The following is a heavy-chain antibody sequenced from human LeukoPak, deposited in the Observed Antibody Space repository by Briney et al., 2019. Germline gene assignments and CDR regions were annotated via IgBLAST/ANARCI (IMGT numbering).Heavy chain of an antibody. V-gene: IGHV5-51*01. Sequence: GESLKSSCKGSGYSFTSYWSGWVRHLPGEVLVWMGIIYPSDSDTRYSPSFQGQVTISADKSISTAYLQWSSLKASDTAMYYCARHELRHAFDIWGQGTMVTVSS. CDR1: GYSFTSYW. CDR3: ARHELRHAFDI. J-gene: IGHJ3*02. CDR2: IYPSDSDT. D-gene: IGHD1-26*01.